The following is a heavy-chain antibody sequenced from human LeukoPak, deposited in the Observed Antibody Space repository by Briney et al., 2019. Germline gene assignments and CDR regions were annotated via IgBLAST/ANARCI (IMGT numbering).Heavy chain of an antibody. CDR1: GDSMSGYY. J-gene: IGHJ4*02. Sequence: SETLSLTCSVSGDSMSGYYWSWIRHPPGKGLELVGYIDHSGSTKYNLSLKSRVTISVDTSKNQFSLSLISVTAADTAVYYCGRRDWNDWIDCWGQGTLVTVSS. D-gene: IGHD1-1*01. CDR3: GRRDWNDWIDC. V-gene: IGHV4-59*08. CDR2: IDHSGST.